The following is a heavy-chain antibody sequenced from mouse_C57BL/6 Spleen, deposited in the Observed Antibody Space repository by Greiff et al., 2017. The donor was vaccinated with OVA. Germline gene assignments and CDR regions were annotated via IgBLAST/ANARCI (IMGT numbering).Heavy chain of an antibody. V-gene: IGHV1-82*01. CDR2: IYPGDGAT. J-gene: IGHJ2*01. CDR3: ARSGSFDY. CDR1: GYAFSSSW. D-gene: IGHD1-3*01. Sequence: QVQLQQSGPELVKPGASVKISCKASGYAFSSSWMNWVKQRPGTGLEWIGRIYPGDGATNYTGKFKGKATLTADKSSSTAYMQLSSLTSEDSAVYFCARSGSFDYWGQGTTLTVSS.